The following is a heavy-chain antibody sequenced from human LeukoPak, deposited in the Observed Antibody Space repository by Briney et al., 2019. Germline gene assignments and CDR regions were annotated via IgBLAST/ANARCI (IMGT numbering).Heavy chain of an antibody. CDR2: INQGGSEK. J-gene: IGHJ4*02. CDR1: GFSFSDYW. Sequence: GGSLRLSCAASGFSFSDYWMSWVRLPPGKGLEWVANINQGGSEKYYVDSVKGRFTISRDNAKNSLYLQMNSLGVDDTAVFYCARAGDVGAVDSWGQGTLVTVSS. D-gene: IGHD1-26*01. V-gene: IGHV3-7*01. CDR3: ARAGDVGAVDS.